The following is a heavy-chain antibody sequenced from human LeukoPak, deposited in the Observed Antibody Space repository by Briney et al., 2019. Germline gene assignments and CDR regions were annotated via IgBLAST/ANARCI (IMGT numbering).Heavy chain of an antibody. CDR2: ISNSGSTI. V-gene: IGHV3-48*03. CDR3: ARGRYSHYTNWFDP. Sequence: GGSLRLSCAASGFTFSSFDMNWVRQAPGKGLEWVSYISNSGSTIYYADSVKGRFTISRDNAKNSLYLQMNSLRAEDTAVYYCARGRYSHYTNWFDPWGQGTLVTVSS. J-gene: IGHJ5*02. CDR1: GFTFSSFD. D-gene: IGHD5-12*01.